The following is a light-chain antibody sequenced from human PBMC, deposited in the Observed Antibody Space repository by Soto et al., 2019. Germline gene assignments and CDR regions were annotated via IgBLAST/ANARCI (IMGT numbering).Light chain of an antibody. Sequence: EIVLTQSPATLSLSPGERATLSCRASQSVDNHLAWYQQKPGQAPRLLIYDASSRATDIPARFSGSGSGTDFTLTISSLEPEDFVVYYCQQRSYWPLTFGQGTKVDFK. V-gene: IGKV3-11*01. CDR3: QQRSYWPLT. CDR1: QSVDNH. CDR2: DAS. J-gene: IGKJ1*01.